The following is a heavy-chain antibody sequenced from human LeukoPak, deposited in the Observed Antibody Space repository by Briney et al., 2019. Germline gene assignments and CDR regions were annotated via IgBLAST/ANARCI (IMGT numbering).Heavy chain of an antibody. V-gene: IGHV1-69*01. CDR1: GGTFSSYA. D-gene: IGHD2-2*01. J-gene: IGHJ6*02. CDR3: ARVASSYYYGMDV. CDR2: IIPIFGTA. Sequence: SVKVSCKASGGTFSSYAISWVRQAPGQGLEWMGGIIPIFGTANYAQKFQGRVTITADESTSTVYMELRSLRAEDTAVYLCARVASSYYYGMDVWGQGTTVTVS.